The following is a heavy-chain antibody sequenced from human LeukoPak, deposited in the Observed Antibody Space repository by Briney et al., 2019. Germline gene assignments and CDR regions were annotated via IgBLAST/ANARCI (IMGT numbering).Heavy chain of an antibody. V-gene: IGHV3-23*01. CDR2: ISDNGGST. D-gene: IGHD3-22*01. CDR3: AKGAYYDL. J-gene: IGHJ4*02. CDR1: GFTFSDYA. Sequence: GGTLRLSCAASGFTFSDYAMSWVRQAPGKGLEWVSTISDNGGSTYYPDSVEGRFTISRDNSKNTLYLQMNSLRAEDTAVYYCAKGAYYDLWGQGTLVTVSS.